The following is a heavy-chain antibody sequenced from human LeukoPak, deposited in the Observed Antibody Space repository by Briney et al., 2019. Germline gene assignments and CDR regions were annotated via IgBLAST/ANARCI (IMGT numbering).Heavy chain of an antibody. CDR2: ISFDATNK. CDR3: ARGLRYFDWLLDDY. J-gene: IGHJ4*02. D-gene: IGHD3-9*01. CDR1: GFTFNGHA. Sequence: PGGSLRLSCAASGFTFNGHAMHWVRQAPGKGLEWVALISFDATNKYYADSVRGRFIISRDNSSNILHLQMNNLRRQDTAMYYCARGLRYFDWLLDDYWGQGTLVTVSS. V-gene: IGHV3-30*04.